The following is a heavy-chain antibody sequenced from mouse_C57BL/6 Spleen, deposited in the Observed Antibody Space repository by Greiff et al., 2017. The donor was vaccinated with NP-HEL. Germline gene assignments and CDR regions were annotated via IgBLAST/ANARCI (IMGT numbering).Heavy chain of an antibody. V-gene: IGHV1-61*01. CDR1: GYTFTSYW. Sequence: VQLQQPGAELVRPGSSVKLSCKASGYTFTSYWMDWVKQRPGQGLEWIGNIYPSDSETHYNQKFKDKATLTVDKSSSTAYIELSSLTSEDSADYYCARGEGDYGSSYDAMDYWGQGTSVTVAS. D-gene: IGHD1-1*01. J-gene: IGHJ4*01. CDR3: ARGEGDYGSSYDAMDY. CDR2: IYPSDSET.